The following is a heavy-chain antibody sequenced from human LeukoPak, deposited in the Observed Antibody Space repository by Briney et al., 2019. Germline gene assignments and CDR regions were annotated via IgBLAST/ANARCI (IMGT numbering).Heavy chain of an antibody. J-gene: IGHJ4*02. V-gene: IGHV4-34*01. CDR3: ARQLWFGAPHDY. Sequence: PSETLSLTCRVYGGSFSGYYWSWIRKSPGRRLEWLGEINHSGSTNYHPSLRSRVTISVDTSKNQFSLKLSSVTAADTAVYYCARQLWFGAPHDYWGQGTLVTVSS. CDR2: INHSGST. D-gene: IGHD3-10*01. CDR1: GGSFSGYY.